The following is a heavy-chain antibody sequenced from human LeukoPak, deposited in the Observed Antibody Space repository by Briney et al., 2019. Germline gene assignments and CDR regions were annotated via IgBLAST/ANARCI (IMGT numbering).Heavy chain of an antibody. CDR1: GFTFDDYG. CDR3: AKARSGSYDY. D-gene: IGHD1-26*01. J-gene: IGHJ4*02. Sequence: GGSLRLSCAASGFTFDDYGMSWVRQAPGKGLEWVSAISGSGGSTYYADSVKGRFTISRDNSKNTLYLQMNSLRAEDTAVYYCAKARSGSYDYWGQGTLVTVSS. CDR2: ISGSGGST. V-gene: IGHV3-23*01.